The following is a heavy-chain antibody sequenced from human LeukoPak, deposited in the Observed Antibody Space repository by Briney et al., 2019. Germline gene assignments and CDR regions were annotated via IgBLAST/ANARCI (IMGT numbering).Heavy chain of an antibody. CDR1: GFTFSSYA. J-gene: IGHJ4*02. Sequence: GGSLRLSCAASGFTFSSYAMSWVRQAPGKGLEWVSAISGSGGSTYYADSVKGRFTISRDNSKNTLYLQMNSLRAEDTAVYYCAKDKEGYFDWLREFDYWGQGTLVTVSS. V-gene: IGHV3-23*01. CDR2: ISGSGGST. CDR3: AKDKEGYFDWLREFDY. D-gene: IGHD3-9*01.